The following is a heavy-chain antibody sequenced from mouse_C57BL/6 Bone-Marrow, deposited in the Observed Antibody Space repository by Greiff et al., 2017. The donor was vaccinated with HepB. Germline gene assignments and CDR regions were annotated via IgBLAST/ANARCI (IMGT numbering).Heavy chain of an antibody. CDR1: GYTFTSYW. Sequence: VQLQQPGTELVKPGASVKLSCKASGYTFTSYWMHWVKQRPGQGLEWIGNINPSNGGTNYNEKFKSKATLTVDKSSSTAYMQLSSLTSEDSAVYYVARGGGDGYSETDFDYCGQGTTLTVSS. J-gene: IGHJ2*01. CDR3: ARGGGDGYSETDFDY. CDR2: INPSNGGT. V-gene: IGHV1-53*01. D-gene: IGHD2-3*01.